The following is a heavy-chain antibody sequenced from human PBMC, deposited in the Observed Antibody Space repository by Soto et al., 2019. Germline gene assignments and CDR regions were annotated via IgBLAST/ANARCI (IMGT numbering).Heavy chain of an antibody. Sequence: QVQLVQSGAEVKKPGASVKVSCKASGYTFTSYYMHWVRQAPGQGLEWMGIINPSGGSTSYAQKFQGRVTMTRDTSTSTVYMELSSLRSEDTAVYYCASQGYCSGGSCPKTTNYYYYGMDVWGQGTTVTVSS. D-gene: IGHD2-15*01. CDR1: GYTFTSYY. CDR3: ASQGYCSGGSCPKTTNYYYYGMDV. V-gene: IGHV1-46*01. CDR2: INPSGGST. J-gene: IGHJ6*02.